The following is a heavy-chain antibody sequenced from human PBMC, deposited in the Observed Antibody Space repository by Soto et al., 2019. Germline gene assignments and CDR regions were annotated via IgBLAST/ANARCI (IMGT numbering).Heavy chain of an antibody. CDR1: GGSFTTHS. CDR3: ARDPRIYCTSSSCHSYFDS. Sequence: QVPLVQSGAEVKKPGSSVKVSCRTSGGSFTTHSISWLRQAPGQGLEWMGGIIPVFGTVNYAQRLQDRVTITADESTSTAYMALSSLKSEESAVYYCARDPRIYCTSSSCHSYFDSWGQGTLVTVS. J-gene: IGHJ4*02. D-gene: IGHD2-2*01. V-gene: IGHV1-69*01. CDR2: IIPVFGTV.